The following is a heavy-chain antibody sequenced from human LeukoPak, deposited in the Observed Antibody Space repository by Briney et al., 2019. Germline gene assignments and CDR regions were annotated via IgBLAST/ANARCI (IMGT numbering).Heavy chain of an antibody. D-gene: IGHD2-15*01. CDR1: GGSISSYY. CDR3: ASGEGYLTATPYFQH. CDR2: IYYSGST. V-gene: IGHV4-59*01. J-gene: IGHJ1*01. Sequence: PSETLSLTCTVSGGSISSYYWSWIRQPPGKGLEWIGYIYYSGSTNYNPSLKSRVTISVDTSKNQFSLKLSSVTAADTAVYYCASGEGYLTATPYFQHWGQGTLVTVSS.